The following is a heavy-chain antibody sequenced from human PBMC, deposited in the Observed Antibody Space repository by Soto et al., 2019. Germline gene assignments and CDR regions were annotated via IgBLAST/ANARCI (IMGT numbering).Heavy chain of an antibody. V-gene: IGHV1-24*01. Sequence: ASVKLSCKDSGYTLTELSMHWVRQAPRKGLEWMGGFDPEDGETIYAQKFQGRVTMTEDTSTDTAYMELSSLRSEDTAVYYCATIIGYDSSGYPHDHNSKPFDYWGQGTLVTVSS. CDR2: FDPEDGET. CDR1: GYTLTELS. J-gene: IGHJ4*02. CDR3: ATIIGYDSSGYPHDHNSKPFDY. D-gene: IGHD3-22*01.